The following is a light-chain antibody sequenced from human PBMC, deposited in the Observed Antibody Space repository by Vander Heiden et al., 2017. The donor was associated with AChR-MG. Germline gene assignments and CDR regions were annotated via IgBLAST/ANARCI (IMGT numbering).Light chain of an antibody. CDR2: DDS. Sequence: FVLTQPPYVSVAPGQTARSNGGANNLGSKSVHWYQQKPGQAPQLVVSDDSDRPSGIPERFSGSNSGNTATLTFSRVEAGDEADYYCQVWDSTSHHWVFGGGTKLTVL. V-gene: IGLV3-21*02. CDR1: NLGSKS. CDR3: QVWDSTSHHWV. J-gene: IGLJ3*02.